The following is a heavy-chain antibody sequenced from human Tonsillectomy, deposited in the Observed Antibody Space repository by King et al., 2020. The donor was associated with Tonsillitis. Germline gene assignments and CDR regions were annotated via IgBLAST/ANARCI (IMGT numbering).Heavy chain of an antibody. CDR1: GYSISSGYY. Sequence: VQLQQSGPGLVKPSETLSLTCAVSGYSISSGYYWGWIRQPPGKGLEWIGTIYHSGSTYYNPSLKSRVTISVDTSKNQFSLKVTSVTAADTAVYYCARTGPITMVRGVVDYCGQGTLVTVSS. V-gene: IGHV4-38-2*01. J-gene: IGHJ4*02. CDR3: ARTGPITMVRGVVDY. D-gene: IGHD3-10*01. CDR2: IYHSGST.